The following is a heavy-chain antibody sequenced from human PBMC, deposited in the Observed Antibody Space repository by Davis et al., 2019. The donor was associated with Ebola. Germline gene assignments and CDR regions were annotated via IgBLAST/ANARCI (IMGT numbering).Heavy chain of an antibody. V-gene: IGHV3-30-3*01. Sequence: PGGSLRLSCAASGFTFSSYAMHWVRQAPGKGLEWVAVISHDGSNKYYADSVKGRFTISRDNSKNTLYLQMNSLRAEDTAVYYCARDCVAAAGIPAGTGGMDVWGQGTTVTVSS. CDR1: GFTFSSYA. CDR3: ARDCVAAAGIPAGTGGMDV. J-gene: IGHJ6*02. D-gene: IGHD6-13*01. CDR2: ISHDGSNK.